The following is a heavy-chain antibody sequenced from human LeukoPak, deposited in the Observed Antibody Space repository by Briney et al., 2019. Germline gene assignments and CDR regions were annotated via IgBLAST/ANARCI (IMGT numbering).Heavy chain of an antibody. D-gene: IGHD2-2*01. J-gene: IGHJ4*02. CDR1: GGSFSGYY. CDR2: INHSGST. V-gene: IGHV4-34*01. CDR3: ARGRRSYCSSTSCSKPYYFDH. Sequence: SETLSLTCAVYGGSFSGYYWSWIRQPPGKGLEWIGEINHSGSTNYNPSLKSRVTISVDTSKNQFSLKLSSVTAADTAVYYCARGRRSYCSSTSCSKPYYFDHWGQGTLVTVSS.